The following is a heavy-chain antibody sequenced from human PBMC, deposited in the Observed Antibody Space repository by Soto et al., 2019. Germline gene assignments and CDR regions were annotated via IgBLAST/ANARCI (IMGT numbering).Heavy chain of an antibody. V-gene: IGHV1-2*02. CDR3: ATTYTGYTYYDY. CDR2: INPNTGDT. Sequence: ASVKVSCKASGYTFTDCYIHWVRQAPGQGLEWMEWINPNTGDTKVAQRFQGRATVTRDTSINTAYMELSGLRSDDTAIFYCATTYTGYTYYDYWGQGTLVTVSS. CDR1: GYTFTDCY. J-gene: IGHJ4*02. D-gene: IGHD5-12*01.